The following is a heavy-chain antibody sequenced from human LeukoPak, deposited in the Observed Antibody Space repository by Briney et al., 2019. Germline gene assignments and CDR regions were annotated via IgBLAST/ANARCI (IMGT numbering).Heavy chain of an antibody. CDR3: AKGTTGTTGGWFDP. V-gene: IGHV3-23*01. CDR2: ISGSGGST. CDR1: GFTFSSYA. J-gene: IGHJ5*02. D-gene: IGHD1-1*01. Sequence: PGGSLRLSCAASGFTFSSYAMSCVRQAPGKGLEWVSAISGSGGSTYYADSVKGRFTISRDKSKNTLYLQMNSLRAEDTAVYYCAKGTTGTTGGWFDPWGQGTLVTVSS.